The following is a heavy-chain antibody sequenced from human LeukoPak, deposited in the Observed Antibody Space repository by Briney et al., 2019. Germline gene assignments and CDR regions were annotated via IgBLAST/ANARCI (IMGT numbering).Heavy chain of an antibody. J-gene: IGHJ5*02. CDR2: IYHSGST. CDR3: ARDGYYYGSGSYSNWFDP. Sequence: SETLSLTCTVSGYSISSGYYWGWIRQPPGKGLEWIGSIYHSGSTYYNPSLKSRVTISVDTSKNQFFLKLSSVTAADTAVYYCARDGYYYGSGSYSNWFDPWGQGTLVTVSS. CDR1: GYSISSGYY. V-gene: IGHV4-38-2*02. D-gene: IGHD3-10*01.